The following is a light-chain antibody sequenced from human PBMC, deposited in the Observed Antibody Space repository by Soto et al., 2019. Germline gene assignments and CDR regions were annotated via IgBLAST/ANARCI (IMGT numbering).Light chain of an antibody. CDR2: DAS. CDR1: QTIHDK. CDR3: QQYNRWPLT. Sequence: EIVMTQSPATLSVSPGERVSLSCRASQTIHDKLAWYQQKPGQTPRLLIYDASTSATGISGSFSGSGSGTEFTLTISSLQSEDFDVYYCQQYNRWPLTFGGGTKVEIK. J-gene: IGKJ4*01. V-gene: IGKV3-15*01.